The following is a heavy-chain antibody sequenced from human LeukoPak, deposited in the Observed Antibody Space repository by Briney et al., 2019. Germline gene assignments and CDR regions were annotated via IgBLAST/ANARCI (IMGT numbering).Heavy chain of an antibody. CDR3: ARGLQLWYYWFDP. CDR2: IIPIFGTA. J-gene: IGHJ5*02. V-gene: IGHV1-69*13. Sequence: ASVTVSCKASGGTFSSYAISWVRQAPGQGLEWMGGIIPIFGTANYAQKFQGRVTITADESTSTAYMELSSLRSEDTAVYYCARGLQLWYYWFDPWGQGTLVTVSS. D-gene: IGHD5-18*01. CDR1: GGTFSSYA.